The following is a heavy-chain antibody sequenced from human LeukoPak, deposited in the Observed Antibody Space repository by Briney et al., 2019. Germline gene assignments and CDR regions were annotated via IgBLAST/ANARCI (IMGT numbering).Heavy chain of an antibody. CDR3: AADKYSYGYSPFDY. CDR1: GFTFTSSA. V-gene: IGHV1-58*01. Sequence: ASVKVSCKASGFTFTSSAVQWVRQARGQRLEWIGWIVVGSGNTNYAQKSQERVTITRDMSTSTAYMELSSLRSEDTAVYYCAADKYSYGYSPFDYWGQGTLVTVSS. J-gene: IGHJ4*02. CDR2: IVVGSGNT. D-gene: IGHD5-18*01.